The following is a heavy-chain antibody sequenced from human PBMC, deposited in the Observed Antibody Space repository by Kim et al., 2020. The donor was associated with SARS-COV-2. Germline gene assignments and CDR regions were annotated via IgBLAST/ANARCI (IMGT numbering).Heavy chain of an antibody. J-gene: IGHJ3*01. Sequence: GGSLRLSCAASGFTFRNYAIHWVCQAPGKGLEWVAVITYNGNNKSYGESVTGRFTISRDNSKNTVDLQMSGLRPEDTARYFCARASFQFSQIVDDGLNV. D-gene: IGHD6-6*01. CDR1: GFTFRNYA. V-gene: IGHV3-30*03. CDR3: ARASFQFSQIVDDGLNV. CDR2: ITYNGNNK.